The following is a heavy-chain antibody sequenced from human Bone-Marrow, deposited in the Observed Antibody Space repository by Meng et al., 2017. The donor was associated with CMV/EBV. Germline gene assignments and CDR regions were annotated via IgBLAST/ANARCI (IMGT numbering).Heavy chain of an antibody. V-gene: IGHV1-69*05. CDR1: GGTFSSYA. D-gene: IGHD2-15*01. CDR2: IIPIFGTA. Sequence: SVKVSCKASGGTFSSYAISWVRQAPGQGLEWMGGIIPIFGTANYAQKFQGRVTITTDESTRTAYMELSSLRSEDTAVYYCARRFSGGMHDAFDIWGQGTMVTVS. CDR3: ARRFSGGMHDAFDI. J-gene: IGHJ3*02.